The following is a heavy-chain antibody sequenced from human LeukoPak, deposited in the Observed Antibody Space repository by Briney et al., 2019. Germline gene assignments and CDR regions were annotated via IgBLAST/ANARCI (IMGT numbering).Heavy chain of an antibody. J-gene: IGHJ4*02. D-gene: IGHD5-24*01. CDR3: AISRWLQFYDY. Sequence: PGGSLRLSCAASGFTFSRDVLHWVRQAPGKGLEWVAVISYAGSNKYYADSVKGRFTISRDNSKNTLYLQMNSLRAEDTAVYYCAISRWLQFYDYWGQGTLVTVSS. V-gene: IGHV3-30*04. CDR2: ISYAGSNK. CDR1: GFTFSRDV.